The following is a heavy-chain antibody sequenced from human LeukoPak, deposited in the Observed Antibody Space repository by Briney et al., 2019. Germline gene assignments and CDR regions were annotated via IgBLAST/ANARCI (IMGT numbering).Heavy chain of an antibody. J-gene: IGHJ4*02. CDR2: IYYSGGT. CDR3: ASYDFWSGTFDY. V-gene: IGHV4-61*01. D-gene: IGHD3-3*01. CDR1: GGSISSGSYY. Sequence: SETLSLTCTVSGGSISSGSYYWSWIRQPPGRGLEWIGYIYYSGGTNYNPSLKSRVTISVDTSKNQFSLKLSSVTAADTAVYYCASYDFWSGTFDYWGQGTLVTVSS.